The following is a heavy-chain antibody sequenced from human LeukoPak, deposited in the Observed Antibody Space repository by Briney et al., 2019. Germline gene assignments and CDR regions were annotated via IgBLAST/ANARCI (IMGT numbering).Heavy chain of an antibody. V-gene: IGHV3-74*01. D-gene: IGHD1-1*01. CDR1: GFTFSSYW. CDR3: ARNKLELERRDIDY. CDR2: INGDGSST. J-gene: IGHJ4*02. Sequence: PGGSLRLSCAASGFTFSSYWMRWVRHAPGKGLVWVSRINGDGSSTTYADSVKGRFTISRDNAKNTLYLEMNSLRAEDTAVYYCARNKLELERRDIDYWGQGTLVTVSS.